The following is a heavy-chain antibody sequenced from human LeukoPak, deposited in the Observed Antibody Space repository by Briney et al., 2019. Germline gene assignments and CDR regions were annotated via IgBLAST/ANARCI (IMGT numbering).Heavy chain of an antibody. CDR2: ISSSGSTI. CDR3: ARSLRYFDGAAFDI. V-gene: IGHV3-48*04. CDR1: GFTFSSYG. Sequence: GGSLRLSCAASGFTFSSYGMHWVRQAPGKGLEWVSYISSSGSTIYYADSVKGRFTISRDNAKNSLYLQMNSLRAEDTAVYYCARSLRYFDGAAFDIWGQGTMVTVSS. J-gene: IGHJ3*02. D-gene: IGHD3-9*01.